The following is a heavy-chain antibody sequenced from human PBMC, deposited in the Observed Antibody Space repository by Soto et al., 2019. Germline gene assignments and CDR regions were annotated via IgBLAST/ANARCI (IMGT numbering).Heavy chain of an antibody. CDR2: ISYDGHNK. J-gene: IGHJ6*02. CDR1: GFTFTTFG. D-gene: IGHD4-17*01. V-gene: IGHV3-30*18. CDR3: AKDLQAYGDYNYYYYGMDV. Sequence: QVQLVESGGGVVQPGGSLRLSCTASGFTFTTFGIHWVRQAPGKGLEWVALISYDGHNKYYSDSVKGRFTISRANYKNTLSLQMNSLRAEDTGVYYCAKDLQAYGDYNYYYYGMDVWGQGTTVSVSS.